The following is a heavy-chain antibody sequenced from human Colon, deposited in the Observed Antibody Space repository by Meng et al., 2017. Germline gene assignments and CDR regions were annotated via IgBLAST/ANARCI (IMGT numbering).Heavy chain of an antibody. CDR3: AREAWGGTYGGPWFFDY. J-gene: IGHJ4*02. CDR2: ISSDGSNK. V-gene: IGHV3-30-3*01. Sequence: GESLKISCAASGFTFTNYALHWVRQAPGKGLKWVAFISSDGSNKYYADAVKGRFTISRDNSKNTLYLQISSLRDENTALYYCAREAWGGTYGGPWFFDYWGQGTLVTVSS. CDR1: GFTFTNYA. D-gene: IGHD1-26*01.